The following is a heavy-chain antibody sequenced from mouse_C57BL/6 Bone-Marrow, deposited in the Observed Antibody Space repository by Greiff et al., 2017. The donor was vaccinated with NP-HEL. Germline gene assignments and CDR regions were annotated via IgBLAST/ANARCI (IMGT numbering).Heavy chain of an antibody. V-gene: IGHV2-9*01. CDR3: ARHGPIYYDYDGGYAMDY. CDR1: GFSLTSYG. D-gene: IGHD2-4*01. Sequence: VQLKESGPGLVAPSQSLSITCTVSGFSLTSYGVDWVRPPPGKGLAWLGVIWGGGSTNYNSALMSRLSISKDNSKSQVFLKMNSLQTDDTAMYYCARHGPIYYDYDGGYAMDYWGQGTSVTVSS. CDR2: IWGGGST. J-gene: IGHJ4*01.